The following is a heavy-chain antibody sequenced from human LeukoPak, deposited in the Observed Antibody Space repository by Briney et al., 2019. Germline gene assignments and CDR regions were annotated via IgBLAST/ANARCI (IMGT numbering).Heavy chain of an antibody. CDR2: IKQDGTEK. Sequence: GGSLRLSCAVSGFTFSSYWMTWVRQAPGKGLEWVANIKQDGTEKNYVDSVKGRFTISRNNAKNSLHLQTNSLRAEDTAVYYCARDRDYYGSVIYAYDAFDIWGQGTMVTVSS. V-gene: IGHV3-7*03. J-gene: IGHJ3*02. D-gene: IGHD3-10*01. CDR3: ARDRDYYGSVIYAYDAFDI. CDR1: GFTFSSYW.